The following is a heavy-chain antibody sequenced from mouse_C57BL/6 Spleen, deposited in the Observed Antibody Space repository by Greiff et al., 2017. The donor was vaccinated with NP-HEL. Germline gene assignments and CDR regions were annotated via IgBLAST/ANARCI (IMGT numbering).Heavy chain of an antibody. CDR3: AIYDGYYVFDY. J-gene: IGHJ2*01. CDR1: GFTFSSYT. CDR2: ISGGGGNT. Sequence: EVMLVESGGGLVKPGGSLKLSCAASGFTFSSYTMSWVRQTPEKRLEWVATISGGGGNTYYPDSVKGRVTISRDNAKNTLYLQMSSLRSEDTALYYCAIYDGYYVFDYWGQGTTLTVSS. V-gene: IGHV5-9*01. D-gene: IGHD2-3*01.